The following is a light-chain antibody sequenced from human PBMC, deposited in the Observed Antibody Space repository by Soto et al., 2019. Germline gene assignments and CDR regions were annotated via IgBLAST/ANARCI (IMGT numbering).Light chain of an antibody. CDR3: QKSYSTTRT. V-gene: IGKV1-39*01. CDR2: AAS. Sequence: DIQMTQSPSSLSASVGDRVTITCRASQSISSYLNWYQQKPGKAPKLLIYAASSLQSGVPSRLSGSGSGTDFTLTISSLQPEDFATYYCQKSYSTTRTFGQGTKVEIK. J-gene: IGKJ1*01. CDR1: QSISSY.